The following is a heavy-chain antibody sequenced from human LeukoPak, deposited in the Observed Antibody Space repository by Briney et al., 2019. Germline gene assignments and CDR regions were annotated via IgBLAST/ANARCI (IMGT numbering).Heavy chain of an antibody. J-gene: IGHJ4*02. D-gene: IGHD3-22*01. CDR2: INHSGST. CDR3: GRDSRGPDY. Sequence: SETLSLNCTVSGGSIRHYYWSWIRQSPGKGLECIGEINHSGSTNYNPSLKSRVTISVDTSKNQISLKLNSVTAADTAVYYCGRDSRGPDYWGQGTLVTVSS. CDR1: GGSIRHYY. V-gene: IGHV4-34*01.